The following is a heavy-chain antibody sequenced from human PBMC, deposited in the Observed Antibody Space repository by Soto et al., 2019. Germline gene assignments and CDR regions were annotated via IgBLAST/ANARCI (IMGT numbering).Heavy chain of an antibody. CDR2: ISYSGGT. J-gene: IGHJ4*02. CDR3: ARHYIEGAYRYFDN. D-gene: IGHD1-26*01. Sequence: PSETLSLTCSVSGGSINSYYWSWIRQPPGKGLEWIGYISYSGGTNYNPSLKSRVTISVDTSKNQFSLRLSSVTAADTAVYYCARHYIEGAYRYFDNWGQGTLVTVS. CDR1: GGSINSYY. V-gene: IGHV4-59*08.